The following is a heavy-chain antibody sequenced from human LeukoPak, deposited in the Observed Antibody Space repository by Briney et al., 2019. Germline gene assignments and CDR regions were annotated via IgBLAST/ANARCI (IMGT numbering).Heavy chain of an antibody. Sequence: GGSLRLSCAASGFTVSSNCMTWVRQAPGEGLEWLSVIYSDGSTYYADSVKGRFTILRDNSKNTLYLQMNSLRAEDTAVYYCARLPIVVITSGGYWGQGTLVTVSS. CDR3: ARLPIVVITSGGY. CDR2: IYSDGST. CDR1: GFTVSSNC. V-gene: IGHV3-53*01. J-gene: IGHJ4*02. D-gene: IGHD3-22*01.